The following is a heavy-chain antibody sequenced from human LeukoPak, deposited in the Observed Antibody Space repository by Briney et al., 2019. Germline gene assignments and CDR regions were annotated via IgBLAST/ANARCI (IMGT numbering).Heavy chain of an antibody. J-gene: IGHJ4*02. CDR1: GFTFSDHY. CDR2: TRNKAKSYTT. D-gene: IGHD1-26*01. CDR3: ARAYRYSGNYGIDY. V-gene: IGHV3-72*01. Sequence: GGSLRLSCAVSGFTFSDHYMDWVRQAPGKGLEWVGRTRNKAKSYTTEYAASVKGRFTISRDDSKNSLYLQMNSLKTEDTAVYYCARAYRYSGNYGIDYWAREPWSPSPQ.